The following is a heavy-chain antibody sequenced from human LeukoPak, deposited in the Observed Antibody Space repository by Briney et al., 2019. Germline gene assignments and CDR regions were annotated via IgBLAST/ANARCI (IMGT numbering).Heavy chain of an antibody. J-gene: IGHJ4*02. Sequence: ASVKVSCKASGYTFTGYYMHWVRQAPGQGLEWMGWINPNSGGTNYAQKFQGRFTMTRDTSISTAYMELSRLRSDDTAVYYCARDQGGVYYYDSSGYPDYWGQGTLVTVSS. D-gene: IGHD3-22*01. CDR1: GYTFTGYY. CDR3: ARDQGGVYYYDSSGYPDY. V-gene: IGHV1-2*02. CDR2: INPNSGGT.